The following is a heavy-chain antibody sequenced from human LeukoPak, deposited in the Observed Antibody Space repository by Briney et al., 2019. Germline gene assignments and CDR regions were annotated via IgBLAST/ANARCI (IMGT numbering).Heavy chain of an antibody. CDR3: AKDASVGSYLGAFHV. V-gene: IGHV3-30*18. CDR2: ISYDGSVK. CDR1: GFTFRTYG. D-gene: IGHD1-26*01. J-gene: IGHJ3*01. Sequence: GGSLRLSCATSGFTFRTYGFHWVRQAPGKGLEWVAHISYDGSVKNYADSVKGRFTIPRDNSKNTLYVHMSSLRAEDTALYYCAKDASVGSYLGAFHVWGQGTMVTVSS.